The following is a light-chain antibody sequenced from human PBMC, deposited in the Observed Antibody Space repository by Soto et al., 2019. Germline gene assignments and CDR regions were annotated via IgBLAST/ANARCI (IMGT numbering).Light chain of an antibody. J-gene: IGLJ2*01. Sequence: QSVLTQPPSASGTPGQRVTISCSGSFSNVGINTVNWYQQLPGTAPKLLIYSDNQRPSGVPDRFSGSKSGTSASLAISGLQSEDAADYYCASWDDSLNSVVFGGGTKLTVL. CDR1: FSNVGINT. CDR2: SDN. CDR3: ASWDDSLNSVV. V-gene: IGLV1-44*01.